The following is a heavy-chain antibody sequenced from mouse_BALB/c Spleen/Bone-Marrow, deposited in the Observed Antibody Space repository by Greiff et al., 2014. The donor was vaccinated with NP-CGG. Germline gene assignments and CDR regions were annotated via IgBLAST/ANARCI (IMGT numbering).Heavy chain of an antibody. V-gene: IGHV5-4*02. D-gene: IGHD2-14*01. CDR1: GFTFSDFY. Sequence: EVKVEESGGGLVKPGGSLKLSCAASGFTFSDFYMYWVRQTPEKRLEWVATISYGGSYIYYPDSVKERFTISRDDAKNNLYLQMSSLKSEDTAMYYCARDRGVQGYAMDYWGQGTSVTVSS. CDR2: ISYGGSYI. J-gene: IGHJ4*01. CDR3: ARDRGVQGYAMDY.